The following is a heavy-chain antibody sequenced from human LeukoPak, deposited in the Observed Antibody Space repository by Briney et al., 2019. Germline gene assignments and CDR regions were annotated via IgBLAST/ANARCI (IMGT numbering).Heavy chain of an antibody. Sequence: ASVKDSCKASGYSFTNYYMHWVRQAPGQGLEWMGIINPSGGSTTNAQKFQGRVTMTRDTSTTTVYMELSGLRSDDTAMYYCARDERDVVVVPGAMPYWGQGTLVTVSS. CDR1: GYSFTNYY. J-gene: IGHJ4*02. V-gene: IGHV1-46*01. CDR3: ARDERDVVVVPGAMPY. CDR2: INPSGGST. D-gene: IGHD2-2*01.